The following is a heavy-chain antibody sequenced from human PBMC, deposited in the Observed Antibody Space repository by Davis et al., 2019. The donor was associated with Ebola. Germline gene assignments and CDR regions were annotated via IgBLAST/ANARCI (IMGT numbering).Heavy chain of an antibody. Sequence: PGGSLRLSCAASGFAFSDSSMNWVRQAPGKGLEWITYITKGSDAIHYADSVKGRFTVSRDNAKNSVFLQMSSLRDEDSAVYYCARDRFFAFDFWSQGVHVSVSS. CDR2: ITKGSDAI. J-gene: IGHJ4*02. D-gene: IGHD3/OR15-3a*01. CDR3: ARDRFFAFDF. V-gene: IGHV3-48*02. CDR1: GFAFSDSS.